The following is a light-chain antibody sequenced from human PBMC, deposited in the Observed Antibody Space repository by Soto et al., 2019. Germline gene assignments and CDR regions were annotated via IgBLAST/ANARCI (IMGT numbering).Light chain of an antibody. J-gene: IGKJ5*01. CDR1: QDISNY. Sequence: DIQMTQSPSSLSASVGDRVTITCQASQDISNYLNWYQQKPGKAPKLLIYDASNLETGVPSRFSGSGSGTDFTFTISSLQPEDIATYYCQQYEISPPITFGQGTRLEIK. CDR2: DAS. V-gene: IGKV1-33*01. CDR3: QQYEISPPIT.